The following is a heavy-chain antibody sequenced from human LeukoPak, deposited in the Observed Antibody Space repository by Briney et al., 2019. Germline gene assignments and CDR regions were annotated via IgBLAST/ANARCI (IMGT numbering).Heavy chain of an antibody. CDR1: GGSISSYY. CDR2: IFYSGGS. CDR3: ARLGSTFDI. D-gene: IGHD2-2*01. Sequence: SGTLSLTCTVSGGSISSYYWTWIRQPPGKGLEWIGYIFYSGGSNYNPSLKSRVTISVDTSKNHFSLRLSSVTAADTAVYYCARLGSTFDIWGQGTMVTVSS. J-gene: IGHJ3*02. V-gene: IGHV4-59*08.